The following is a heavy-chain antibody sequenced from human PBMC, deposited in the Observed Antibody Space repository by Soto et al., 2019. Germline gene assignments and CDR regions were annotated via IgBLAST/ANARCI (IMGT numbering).Heavy chain of an antibody. D-gene: IGHD2-15*01. J-gene: IGHJ4*02. CDR2: ISYDGSNK. CDR1: GFTFSSYA. V-gene: IGHV3-30-3*01. Sequence: QVQLVESGGGVVQPGRSLRLSCAASGFTFSSYAMHWVRQAPGRELEWVAVISYDGSNKYYADSVKGRFTISRDNSKNTLYLQMHSLRAEHTAVYYCARVPSSSGRAHFDYWGQGTLVTVSS. CDR3: ARVPSSSGRAHFDY.